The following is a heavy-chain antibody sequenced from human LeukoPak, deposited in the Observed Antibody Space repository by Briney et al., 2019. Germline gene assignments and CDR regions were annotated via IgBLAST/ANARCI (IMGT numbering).Heavy chain of an antibody. D-gene: IGHD6-13*01. J-gene: IGHJ4*02. Sequence: PGGSLRLSCAASGFTFSSYEMNWVRQAPGKGLEWVSYISSSGSTIYYADSVKGRFTISRDNAKNSLYLQMNSLRAEDTAVYYCARDWRRAAGGMDYWDQGTLVTVSS. CDR1: GFTFSSYE. V-gene: IGHV3-48*03. CDR2: ISSSGSTI. CDR3: ARDWRRAAGGMDY.